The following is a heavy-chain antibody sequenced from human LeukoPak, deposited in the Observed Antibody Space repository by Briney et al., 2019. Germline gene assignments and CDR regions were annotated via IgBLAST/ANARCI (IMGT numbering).Heavy chain of an antibody. D-gene: IGHD6-13*01. CDR3: ARGGSSRFDQ. CDR1: GGSFSGYY. CDR2: ISPDGSEK. Sequence: PSETLSLTCAVYGGSFSGYYWSWVRQAPGKGLEWVAKISPDGSEKYYVDSVKGRFTISRDNAKNSLDLQMSSLRADDTAVYYCARGGSSRFDQWGQGTLVTVSS. V-gene: IGHV3-7*04. J-gene: IGHJ4*02.